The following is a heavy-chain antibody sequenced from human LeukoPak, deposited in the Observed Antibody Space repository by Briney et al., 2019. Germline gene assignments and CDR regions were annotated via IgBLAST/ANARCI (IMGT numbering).Heavy chain of an antibody. J-gene: IGHJ4*02. CDR2: IRTGGYI. CDR3: AGALCSGGSCYSFNY. D-gene: IGHD2-15*01. CDR1: GVFSPHG. V-gene: IGHV3-69-1*02. Sequence: PVGSLRLSCAPSGVFSPHGFTWVGHAPGKGREWLSSIRTGGYIHYAESTKGRFIISRDNARDSLYLQTNSLSAEDTAIYYCAGALCSGGSCYSFNYWGQGTLVTVSS.